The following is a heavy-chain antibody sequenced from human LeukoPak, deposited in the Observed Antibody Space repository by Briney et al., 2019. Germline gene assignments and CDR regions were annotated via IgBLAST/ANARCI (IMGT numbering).Heavy chain of an antibody. CDR2: IYYSGST. J-gene: IGHJ6*02. CDR3: ARLRNDYVWGSYRYLDGMDV. CDR1: GGSISSYY. Sequence: PSETLSLTCTVSGGSISSYYWSWIRQPAGKGLEWIGYIYYSGSTNYNPSLKSRVTISVDTSKNQFSLKLSSVTAADTAVYYCARLRNDYVWGSYRYLDGMDVWGQGTTVTVSS. V-gene: IGHV4-59*08. D-gene: IGHD3-16*02.